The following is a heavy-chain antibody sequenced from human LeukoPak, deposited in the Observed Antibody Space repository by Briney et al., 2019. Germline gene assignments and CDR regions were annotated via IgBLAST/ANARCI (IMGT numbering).Heavy chain of an antibody. CDR2: IDDSGRTT. D-gene: IGHD2-2*02. J-gene: IGHJ4*02. CDR1: GFTFVSSD. Sequence: PGGSLRLSCAASGFTFVSSDMSWVRQAPGKGLEWVSRIDDSGRTTYYADSVKGRFTISRDNSKNTLYLQMNSLRAEDTALYFCAKEVYTSPGPSDYWGQGTLVTVSS. V-gene: IGHV3-23*01. CDR3: AKEVYTSPGPSDY.